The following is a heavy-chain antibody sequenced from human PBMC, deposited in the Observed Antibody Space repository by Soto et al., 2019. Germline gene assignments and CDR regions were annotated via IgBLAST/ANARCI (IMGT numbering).Heavy chain of an antibody. J-gene: IGHJ4*02. V-gene: IGHV1-8*01. D-gene: IGHD3-3*01. CDR2: MNPNSGNT. Sequence: QVQLVQSGAEVKKPGASVKVSCKTSGYSFTSYDMNWVRQATGQGLEWVGWMNPNSGNTGYAQKFQGRVTMTRDTSIKTAYMELSSLTSEDTAVYYCARWGFLEQQFDSWGQGTLVTVSS. CDR1: GYSFTSYD. CDR3: ARWGFLEQQFDS.